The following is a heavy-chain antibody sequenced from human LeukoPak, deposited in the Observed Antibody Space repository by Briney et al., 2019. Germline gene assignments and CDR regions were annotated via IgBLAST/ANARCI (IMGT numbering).Heavy chain of an antibody. D-gene: IGHD4-23*01. V-gene: IGHV3-43*02. CDR3: AKGGNYGGNSRLNY. CDR1: GFTFDDYA. CDR2: INVDGGST. J-gene: IGHJ4*02. Sequence: GASLRLSCAASGFTFDDYAMHWFLQGPGKGLEGVSLINVDGGSTYYSDSLKGRFTISRDNSKNSLYLQMNSLRTEDTGLYYWAKGGNYGGNSRLNYWGQGTLVTVSS.